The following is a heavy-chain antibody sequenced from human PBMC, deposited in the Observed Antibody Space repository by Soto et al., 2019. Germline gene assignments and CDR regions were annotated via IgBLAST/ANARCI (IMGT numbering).Heavy chain of an antibody. CDR1: GFIFSGSA. CDR2: IRSSANNFAT. V-gene: IGHV3-73*02. J-gene: IGHJ6*02. D-gene: IGHD2-2*02. Sequence: EVQLVESGGGLVQPGGSLKLSCAASGFIFSGSAIHWVRQASGKGLEWVGRIRSSANNFATSSAAPVKGRFTFSRDDSKNTDYMQMNTLKPEDTAVYYCARGQGAAIGDYYYHGMDVWGQGTTVTVSS. CDR3: ARGQGAAIGDYYYHGMDV.